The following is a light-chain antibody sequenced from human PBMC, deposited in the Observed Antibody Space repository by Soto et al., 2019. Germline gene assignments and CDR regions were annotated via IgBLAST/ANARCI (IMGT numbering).Light chain of an antibody. J-gene: IGKJ5*01. CDR3: QQYNNWPIT. CDR1: QTGSNSY. Sequence: IVLTQSPGTLSLSPGERATLSRRASQTGSNSYLAWYQHKSGQAPRLLIYGASTRATGIPGRFSGSGSGTEFTLTISSLQSEDFAVYYCQQYNNWPITFGQGTDWRL. V-gene: IGKV3-15*01. CDR2: GAS.